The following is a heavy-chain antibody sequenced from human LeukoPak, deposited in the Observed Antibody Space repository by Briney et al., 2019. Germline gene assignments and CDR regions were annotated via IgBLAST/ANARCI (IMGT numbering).Heavy chain of an antibody. CDR3: ARGGMATITRVNWFDP. CDR2: IYHSGST. V-gene: IGHV4-30-2*01. CDR1: GGSISSGGYS. D-gene: IGHD5-24*01. J-gene: IGHJ5*02. Sequence: TLSLTCAVSGGSISSGGYSWSWIRQPPGKGLEWIGYIYHSGSTYYNPSLKSRVTISVDRSKNQFSLKLSSVTAADTAVYYCARGGMATITRVNWFDPWGQGTLVTVSS.